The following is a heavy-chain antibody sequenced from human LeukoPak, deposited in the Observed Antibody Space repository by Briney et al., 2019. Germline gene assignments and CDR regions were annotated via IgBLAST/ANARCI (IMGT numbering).Heavy chain of an antibody. V-gene: IGHV3-53*01. Sequence: GXXLRLSCAASGFTVSSNYMSWVRQAPGKGLEWVSVIYSGGSTYYSDSVKGRFTISRDNSKNTLYLQMNSLRVEGTAVYYCARGSLAPFDYWGQGTLVTVSS. D-gene: IGHD1-26*01. CDR3: ARGSLAPFDY. CDR1: GFTVSSNY. J-gene: IGHJ4*02. CDR2: IYSGGST.